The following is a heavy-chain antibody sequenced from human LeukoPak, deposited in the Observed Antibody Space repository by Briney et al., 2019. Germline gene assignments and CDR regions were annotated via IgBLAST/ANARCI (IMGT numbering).Heavy chain of an antibody. CDR3: ARDHVVVTAIDAFDT. D-gene: IGHD2-21*02. J-gene: IGHJ3*02. CDR2: ISVYNGNT. Sequence: GASVKVSCKASRYTFTSYGISWVRQAPGQRLEGMGWISVYNGNTNYAQKLQGRVTMNTDTSTSTAYMELRSLRSDDAAVYYCARDHVVVTAIDAFDTWGQGAMVTVSS. CDR1: RYTFTSYG. V-gene: IGHV1-18*01.